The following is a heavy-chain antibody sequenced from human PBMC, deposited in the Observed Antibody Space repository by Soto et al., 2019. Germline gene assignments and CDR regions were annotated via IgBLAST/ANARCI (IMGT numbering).Heavy chain of an antibody. CDR1: GFAFTAGA. V-gene: IGHV1-3*01. Sequence: ASVKVSCKASGFAFTAGAIHWMRQAPGHSLEWMGWIFVGNGDTKYSEKLQDRVTITRDTSASTVYMELSSLRFDDTSVYYCARVRGGLAYPPGGSRFDAWGQGSTVTVSS. CDR3: ARVRGGLAYPPGGSRFDA. D-gene: IGHD3-10*01. CDR2: IFVGNGDT. J-gene: IGHJ5*02.